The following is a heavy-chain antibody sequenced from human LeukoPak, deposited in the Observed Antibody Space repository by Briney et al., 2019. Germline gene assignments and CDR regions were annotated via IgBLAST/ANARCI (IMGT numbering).Heavy chain of an antibody. V-gene: IGHV3-74*01. Sequence: GGSLRLSCAASGFTFSNYWMHWVRQAPGKVLVWVSRINSDGSSTSYADSVKGRFTISRDNAKNTLYLQMNSLRAEDTAVYYCARDHLSSGSSPDYYYYYYMDVWGKGTTVTISS. CDR1: GFTFSNYW. CDR2: INSDGSST. CDR3: ARDHLSSGSSPDYYYYYYMDV. J-gene: IGHJ6*03. D-gene: IGHD6-19*01.